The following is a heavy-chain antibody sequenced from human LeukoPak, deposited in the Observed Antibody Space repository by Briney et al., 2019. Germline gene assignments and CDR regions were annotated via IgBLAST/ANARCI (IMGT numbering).Heavy chain of an antibody. CDR1: GFTFSYAW. D-gene: IGHD2-15*01. CDR3: FRHLVVPGAGADY. J-gene: IGHJ4*02. CDR2: IKNKADDGTT. V-gene: IGHV3-15*01. Sequence: KSGGSLRLSCAAWGFTFSYAWMSWVRQAPGKGLEWVGRIKNKADDGTTDYAAPVKGRFTISRDDSRNTLYLQMDSLKTEDTAVYYCFRHLVVPGAGADYWGQGTLVTVSS.